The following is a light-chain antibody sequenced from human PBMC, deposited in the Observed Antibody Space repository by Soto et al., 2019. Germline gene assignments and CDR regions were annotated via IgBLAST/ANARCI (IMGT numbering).Light chain of an antibody. Sequence: EIVLTQSPATLSLSPGERATLSCRASQSVSSYLAWYQQKPGQAPRLLIYDTSNRATGIPARFSGSGSGTDFTLTISSLEPEDFAVYYCQQRRNWLLTFGGGTKVENK. CDR1: QSVSSY. CDR3: QQRRNWLLT. CDR2: DTS. V-gene: IGKV3-11*01. J-gene: IGKJ4*01.